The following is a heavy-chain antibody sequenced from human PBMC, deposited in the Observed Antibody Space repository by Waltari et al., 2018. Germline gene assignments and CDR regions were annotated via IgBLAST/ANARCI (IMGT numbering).Heavy chain of an antibody. D-gene: IGHD2-21*02. J-gene: IGHJ4*02. CDR3: AACIEVTGAYDF. V-gene: IGHV3-7*01. Sequence: EVQLVESGGGLVQPGGSLRLSCAASGFPFSTSWMCWVRQAPGRGLEWLAKIKEDGSATYSVDSVKGRFTISRDNAKNSLYVQMNNLRAEDTAVYYCAACIEVTGAYDFWGQGSLVTVSS. CDR2: IKEDGSAT. CDR1: GFPFSTSW.